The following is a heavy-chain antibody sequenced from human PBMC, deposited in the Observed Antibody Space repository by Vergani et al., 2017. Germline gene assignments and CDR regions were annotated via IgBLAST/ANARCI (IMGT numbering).Heavy chain of an antibody. D-gene: IGHD4-17*01. J-gene: IGHJ4*02. CDR2: ISSSSSYI. V-gene: IGHV3-21*01. CDR3: ARDSAVTTETEPLYYFDY. Sequence: VQLVESGGGVVQPGGSLRLSCAASGFTFSSYGMHWVRQAPGKGLEWVSSISSSSSYIYYADSVKGRFTISRDNAKNSLYLQMNSLRAEDTAVYYCARDSAVTTETEPLYYFDYWGQGTLVTVSS. CDR1: GFTFSSYG.